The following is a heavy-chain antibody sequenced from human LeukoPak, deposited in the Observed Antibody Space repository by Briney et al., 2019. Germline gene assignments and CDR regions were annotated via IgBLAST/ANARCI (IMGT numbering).Heavy chain of an antibody. J-gene: IGHJ5*02. CDR3: AKLPTGYPNWFDP. V-gene: IGHV3-23*01. CDR2: IGGSGGST. CDR1: GFTFSSSV. D-gene: IGHD3-9*01. Sequence: GGPLRLSCAGSGFTFSSSVMGWVRQAPGKGLEWVSAIGGSGGSTYYADSVTGRFTISRDNSKNTLYLQMNSLRAEDTALYYCAKLPTGYPNWFDPWGQGTLVTVSS.